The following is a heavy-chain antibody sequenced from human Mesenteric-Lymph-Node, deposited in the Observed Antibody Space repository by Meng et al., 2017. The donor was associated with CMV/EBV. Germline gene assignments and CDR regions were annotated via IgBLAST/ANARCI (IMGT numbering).Heavy chain of an antibody. CDR1: GYTFTSYG. J-gene: IGHJ6*02. CDR3: ARAGYCSSTSCYGIYYYYGMDV. V-gene: IGHV1-18*01. D-gene: IGHD2-2*01. CDR2: ISAYNGNT. Sequence: ASVKVSCKASGYTFTSYGISWVRQAPGQGLEWMGWISAYNGNTNYAQKLQGRVTMTTDTSTSTAYMELRSLRSDDTAVYYCARAGYCSSTSCYGIYYYYGMDVWGQGTTVTVSS.